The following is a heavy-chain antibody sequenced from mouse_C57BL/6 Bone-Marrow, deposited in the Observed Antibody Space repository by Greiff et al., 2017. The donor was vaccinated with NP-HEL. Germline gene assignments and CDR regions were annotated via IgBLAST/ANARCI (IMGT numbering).Heavy chain of an antibody. CDR3: ARGEYYGSSAFFDY. CDR1: GYTFTSYW. D-gene: IGHD1-1*01. Sequence: QVQLQQPGAELVRPGTSVKLSCKASGYTFTSYWMHWVKQRPGQGLEWIGVIDPSDSYTNYNQKFKGKATLTVDTSSSTAYMQLSSLTSEDSAVYYCARGEYYGSSAFFDYWGQGTTLTVSS. CDR2: IDPSDSYT. J-gene: IGHJ2*01. V-gene: IGHV1-59*01.